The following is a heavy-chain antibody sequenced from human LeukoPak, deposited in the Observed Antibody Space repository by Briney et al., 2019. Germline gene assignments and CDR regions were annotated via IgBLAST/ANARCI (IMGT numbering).Heavy chain of an antibody. Sequence: GGSLRLSCAASGFTFSSYAMSWVRQAPGKGLEWVSAISGSGGSTYYADSVKGRFTISRDNSKNALYLQMNSLRAEDTAVYYCAKTSIKWSGPFDYWGQGTLVTVSS. CDR1: GFTFSSYA. J-gene: IGHJ4*02. CDR3: AKTSIKWSGPFDY. V-gene: IGHV3-23*01. D-gene: IGHD3-3*01. CDR2: ISGSGGST.